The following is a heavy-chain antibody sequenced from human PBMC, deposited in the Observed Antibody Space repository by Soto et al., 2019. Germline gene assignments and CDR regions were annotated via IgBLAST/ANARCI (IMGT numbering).Heavy chain of an antibody. CDR3: ATYSTSSGWFDP. Sequence: QLQLQESGPGLVKPSETLSLTCTVSGGSINNNNFHWGWIRQPPGKGLEWIGGIYYTGSTYYNPSLKSRVTISVDTSKNHFSLQVTSVTAVDTAVYYCATYSTSSGWFDPWGQGTLVTISS. V-gene: IGHV4-39*02. D-gene: IGHD6-6*01. CDR2: IYYTGST. CDR1: GGSINNNNFH. J-gene: IGHJ5*02.